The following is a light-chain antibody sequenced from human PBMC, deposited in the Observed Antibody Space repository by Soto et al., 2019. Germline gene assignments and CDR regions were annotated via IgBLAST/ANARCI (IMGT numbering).Light chain of an antibody. CDR3: QQYNSPPWT. CDR2: KAS. J-gene: IGKJ1*01. V-gene: IGKV1-5*03. CDR1: QSISSW. Sequence: DIQMTQSPSTLSASVGDRVTITCRASQSISSWLAWYQQKPGKAPKFLIHKASSLESGVPSRFSGSGSGTEFTFTISSLQTDDFATYFCQQYNSPPWTFGQGTKVDIK.